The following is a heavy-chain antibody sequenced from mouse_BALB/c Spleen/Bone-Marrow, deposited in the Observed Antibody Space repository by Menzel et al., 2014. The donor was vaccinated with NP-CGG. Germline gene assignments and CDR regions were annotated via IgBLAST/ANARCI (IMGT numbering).Heavy chain of an antibody. Sequence: VKLMESGAELVRPGSSVKISCKASGYPFSSYWMNWVKQRPGQGLEWIGQIYPGDGETIYNGKFKGNATLTADKSSSTAYMQLISLTSEDSAVYFCARKYGDYWGQGTTLTVSS. J-gene: IGHJ2*01. CDR2: IYPGDGET. D-gene: IGHD2-10*02. CDR3: ARKYGDY. CDR1: GYPFSSYW. V-gene: IGHV1-80*01.